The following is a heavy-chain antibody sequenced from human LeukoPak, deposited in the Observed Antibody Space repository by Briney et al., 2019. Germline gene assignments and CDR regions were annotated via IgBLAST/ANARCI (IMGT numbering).Heavy chain of an antibody. Sequence: GGSLTLSCAASGFTFDDYAMHWVRQAPGKGLEWVSGMRWNSGSIGYADSVKGRFTISRDNAKNSLYLQMNSLRAEDTALYYCAKAMGGKTYYYDSSGLGHYYYYYGMDVWGQGTTVTVSS. CDR2: MRWNSGSI. J-gene: IGHJ6*02. CDR1: GFTFDDYA. D-gene: IGHD3-22*01. CDR3: AKAMGGKTYYYDSSGLGHYYYYYGMDV. V-gene: IGHV3-9*01.